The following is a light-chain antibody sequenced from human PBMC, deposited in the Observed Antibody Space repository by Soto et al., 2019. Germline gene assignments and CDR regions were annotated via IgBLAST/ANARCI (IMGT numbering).Light chain of an antibody. V-gene: IGLV3-1*01. Sequence: SYELTQPPSVSVSPGQTASITCSGDKLEDKYACWYQQRPGQSPILVIYQDTKRPSGIPERFSGSNSGNTATLTISGTQAMDEADYYCQAWDSGAVVFGGGTQLTVL. CDR2: QDT. J-gene: IGLJ2*01. CDR3: QAWDSGAVV. CDR1: KLEDKY.